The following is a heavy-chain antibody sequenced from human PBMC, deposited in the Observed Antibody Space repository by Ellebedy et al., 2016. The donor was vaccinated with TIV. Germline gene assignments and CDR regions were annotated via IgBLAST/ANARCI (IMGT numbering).Heavy chain of an antibody. V-gene: IGHV3-7*01. Sequence: GESLKISXAASGFTFSSYWMSWVRQAPGKGLEWVANVHQNGVEKYYADSVRGRFTISRDNAKNSLFLQMNSLRVEDTAVYYCVRDNYGDHTNRLNDAFDVWGQGTMVTVSS. J-gene: IGHJ3*01. D-gene: IGHD4-17*01. CDR1: GFTFSSYW. CDR2: VHQNGVEK. CDR3: VRDNYGDHTNRLNDAFDV.